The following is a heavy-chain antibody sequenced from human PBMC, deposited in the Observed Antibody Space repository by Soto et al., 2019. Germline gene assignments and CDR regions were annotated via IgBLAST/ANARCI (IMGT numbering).Heavy chain of an antibody. CDR3: SSARGARYFDY. V-gene: IGHV4-30-4*01. Sequence: SETLSLTCTVSGGSISSGDYYWSWIRQPPGKGLEWIGYIYYSGSTYYNPSLKSRVTISVDTSKNQFSLKLSSVTAADTAVYYCSSARGARYFDYWGQGTLVTVSS. CDR2: IYYSGST. D-gene: IGHD2-15*01. CDR1: GGSISSGDYY. J-gene: IGHJ4*02.